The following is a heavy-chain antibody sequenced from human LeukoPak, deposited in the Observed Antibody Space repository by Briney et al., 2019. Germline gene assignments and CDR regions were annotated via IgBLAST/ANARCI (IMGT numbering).Heavy chain of an antibody. CDR3: AKEEKTTDGSPLDY. CDR2: ISWDGGST. D-gene: IGHD5-24*01. V-gene: IGHV3-43*01. Sequence: PGGSLRLSCAASGFTFDDYTMHWVRQAPGKGLEWVSLISWDGGSTYYADSVKSRFTISRDNSKNSLYLQMNSLRTEDTALYYCAKEEKTTDGSPLDYWGQGTLVTVSS. CDR1: GFTFDDYT. J-gene: IGHJ4*02.